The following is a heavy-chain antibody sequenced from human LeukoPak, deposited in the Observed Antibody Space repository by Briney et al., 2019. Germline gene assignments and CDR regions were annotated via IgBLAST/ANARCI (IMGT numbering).Heavy chain of an antibody. D-gene: IGHD3-3*01. Sequence: GGSLRLSRAASGFTFSSYGMHWVRQAPGKGLEWVAVISYDGSNKYYADSVKGRFTISRDNSKNTLYLQMNSLRAEDTAVYYCANSAYDFWSGYYSGTLDYWGQGTLVTVSS. CDR2: ISYDGSNK. J-gene: IGHJ4*02. CDR1: GFTFSSYG. CDR3: ANSAYDFWSGYYSGTLDY. V-gene: IGHV3-30*18.